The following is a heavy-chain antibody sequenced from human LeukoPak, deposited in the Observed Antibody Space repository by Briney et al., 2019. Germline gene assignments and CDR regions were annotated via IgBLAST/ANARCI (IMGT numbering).Heavy chain of an antibody. V-gene: IGHV4-34*01. Sequence: SETLSLTCAVYGGSFSGYYWSWIRQPPGKGLEWIGEINHSGSTNYNPSLKSRVTISVDTSKNQFSLKLSSVTAADTAVYYCARGPSITMVRGVKRYYYMDVWGKGTTVTVSS. CDR2: INHSGST. D-gene: IGHD3-10*01. CDR3: ARGPSITMVRGVKRYYYMDV. J-gene: IGHJ6*03. CDR1: GGSFSGYY.